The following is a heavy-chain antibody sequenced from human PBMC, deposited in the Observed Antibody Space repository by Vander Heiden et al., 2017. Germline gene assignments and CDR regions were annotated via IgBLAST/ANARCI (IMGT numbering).Heavy chain of an antibody. V-gene: IGHV3-30*18. CDR3: AKDRSSGRDYSDY. D-gene: IGHD3-10*01. CDR1: GFHFTSDG. CDR2: LASEGSNN. J-gene: IGHJ4*02. Sequence: QVQLVESGGGVVQPGRSLRPSCAASGFHFTSDGMHWVRQAPGKGLEWVAVLASEGSNNYYADSVKGRFTISRDNSKNTLFLQMNSLRTEDTAVYYCAKDRSSGRDYSDYWGQGTLVTVSS.